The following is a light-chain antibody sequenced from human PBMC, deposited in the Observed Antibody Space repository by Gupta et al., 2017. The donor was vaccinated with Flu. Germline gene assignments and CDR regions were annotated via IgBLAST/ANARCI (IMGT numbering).Light chain of an antibody. V-gene: IGLV3-25*03. CDR1: FLTEAC. Sequence: PGQTAVITCSGDFLTEACVYWYQQKEGPEPVVGRGKDSKRHSGIPDRGYGSASGSNVTLIINSVQPEDAADDDCQTDDREYKVIFGGGTRLTVV. CDR3: QTDDREYKVI. CDR2: KDS. J-gene: IGLJ2*01.